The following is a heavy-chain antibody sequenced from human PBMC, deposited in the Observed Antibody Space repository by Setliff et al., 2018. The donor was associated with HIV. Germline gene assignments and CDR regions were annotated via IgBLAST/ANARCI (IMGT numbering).Heavy chain of an antibody. CDR2: MKYDGTEI. J-gene: IGHJ4*02. V-gene: IGHV3-7*01. CDR1: GFSFRTYW. D-gene: IGHD2-8*01. Sequence: PGGSLRLSCAASGFSFRTYWMSWVRQAPGKGLEWVANMKYDGTEIYYVDAVKGRFTISRDNAKKSVFLHMNSLRGEDTAAYYCVRVSVLRYFDYWGQGTLVTVSS. CDR3: VRVSVLRYFDY.